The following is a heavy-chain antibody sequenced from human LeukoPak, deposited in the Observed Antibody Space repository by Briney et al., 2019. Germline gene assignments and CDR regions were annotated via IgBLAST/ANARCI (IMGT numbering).Heavy chain of an antibody. CDR2: IYHSGTT. V-gene: IGHV4-30-2*01. CDR1: GGSISSGGYS. D-gene: IGHD2-2*01. CDR3: ARDYCTTTSCSYSDY. Sequence: PSQTLSLTCAVSGGSISSGGYSWSWIRQPPGKGLEWIGYIYHSGTTYYNPSLKSRVTISVDRYENQFSLKLSSVTAADTAVYYCARDYCTTTSCSYSDYWGQGTLVTVSS. J-gene: IGHJ4*02.